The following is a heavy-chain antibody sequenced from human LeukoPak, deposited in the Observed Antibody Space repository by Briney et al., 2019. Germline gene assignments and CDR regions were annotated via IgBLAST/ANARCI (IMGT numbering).Heavy chain of an antibody. Sequence: GGSLRLSCAASGFTFSSYSMNWVRQAPGKGLECVSSISSSSSYVYYADSVKGRFTISRDNAENSLFLQMNSLRAEDTAVYYCARDGGHCSGGSCYYDYYYYYYMDVWGKGTTVTVSS. CDR3: ARDGGHCSGGSCYYDYYYYYYMDV. CDR1: GFTFSSYS. D-gene: IGHD2-15*01. J-gene: IGHJ6*03. CDR2: ISSSSSYV. V-gene: IGHV3-21*01.